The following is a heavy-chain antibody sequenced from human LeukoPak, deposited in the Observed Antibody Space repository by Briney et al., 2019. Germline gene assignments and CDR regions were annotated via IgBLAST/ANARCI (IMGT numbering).Heavy chain of an antibody. J-gene: IGHJ5*02. D-gene: IGHD6-13*01. CDR3: ATRPDIAATGPGWFDP. CDR1: GGSISSYY. CDR2: IYTSGST. Sequence: SETLSLTCTVSGGSISSYYWSWIRQPAGKGREWIGRIYTSGSTNYNPSLKSRVTMSVDTSKNQFSLKLSSVTAADTAVYYCATRPDIAATGPGWFDPWGQGTLVTVSS. V-gene: IGHV4-4*07.